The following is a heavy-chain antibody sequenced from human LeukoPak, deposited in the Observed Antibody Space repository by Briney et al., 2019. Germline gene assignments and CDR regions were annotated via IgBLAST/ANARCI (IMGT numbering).Heavy chain of an antibody. CDR2: ISYSGST. V-gene: IGHV4-59*01. CDR3: AGMRITTPTVRTLDY. CDR1: GGSISSYY. J-gene: IGHJ4*02. Sequence: SETLSLTCTVSGGSISSYYWSWIRQPPGKGLEWIGYISYSGSTNYNPSLKSRVTISVDTSKNQFSLKLSSVTAADTAVYYCAGMRITTPTVRTLDYWGQGTLVTVSS. D-gene: IGHD1-14*01.